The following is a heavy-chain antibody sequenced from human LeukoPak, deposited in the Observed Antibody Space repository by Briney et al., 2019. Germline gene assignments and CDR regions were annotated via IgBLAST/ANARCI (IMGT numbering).Heavy chain of an antibody. J-gene: IGHJ4*02. CDR3: ALDSTYYYDSSGYYYFDY. V-gene: IGHV4-34*01. D-gene: IGHD3-22*01. Sequence: SETLSLTCAVYGGSFSGYYWSWIRQPPGKGLEWIGEINHSGSTNYNPSLKSRVTISVDTSKNQFSLKLSSVTAADTAVYYCALDSTYYYDSSGYYYFDYWGQGTLVTVSS. CDR1: GGSFSGYY. CDR2: INHSGST.